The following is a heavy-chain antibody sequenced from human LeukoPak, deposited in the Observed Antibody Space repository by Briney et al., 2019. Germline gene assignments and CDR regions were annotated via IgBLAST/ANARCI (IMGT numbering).Heavy chain of an antibody. D-gene: IGHD1-26*01. CDR3: ARVWNSGSYVYFDY. J-gene: IGHJ4*02. V-gene: IGHV4-4*07. Sequence: PSETLSLTCTVSGGSISSYYWSWIRQPAGKGLEWIGRIYTSGSTNYNPSLKSRVTMSVDTSKNQFSLKLSSVTAADTAVYYCARVWNSGSYVYFDYWGQGTLVTVSS. CDR1: GGSISSYY. CDR2: IYTSGST.